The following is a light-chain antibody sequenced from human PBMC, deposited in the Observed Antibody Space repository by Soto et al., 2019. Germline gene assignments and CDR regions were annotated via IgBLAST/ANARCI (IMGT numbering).Light chain of an antibody. V-gene: IGKV1-5*03. CDR3: QQYNDYSWT. CDR2: KAS. CDR1: QSISAW. Sequence: DIPMTQSPSTLSASVEDSVSINCRASQSISAWLAWYQQKPGKAPRLLIYKASTLEIGVPSRFSGSGSGTEFTLTISSLQPDDVAIYYCQQYNDYSWTFGQGTKVDLK. J-gene: IGKJ1*01.